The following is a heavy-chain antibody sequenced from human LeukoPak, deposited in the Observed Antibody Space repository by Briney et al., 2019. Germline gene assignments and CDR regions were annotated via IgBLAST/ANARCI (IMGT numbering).Heavy chain of an antibody. J-gene: IGHJ3*02. CDR2: INHRGST. V-gene: IGHV4-34*01. CDR3: ARGPYSYDSSGAFDI. CDR1: GGPFSGYY. D-gene: IGHD3-22*01. Sequence: SETLSLTCVVYGGPFSGYYWNWIRQPPGKGLEWIGEINHRGSTDYTPSLKSRVTISIDTSKNQFSLKLSSVTAADTAVYFCARGPYSYDSSGAFDIWGQGTMVTVSS.